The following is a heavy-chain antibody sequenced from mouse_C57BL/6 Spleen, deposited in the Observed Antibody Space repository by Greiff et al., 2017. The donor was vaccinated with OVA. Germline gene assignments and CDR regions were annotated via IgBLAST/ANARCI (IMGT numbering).Heavy chain of an antibody. V-gene: IGHV5-4*01. CDR1: GFTFSSYA. J-gene: IGHJ2*01. CDR3: AREDYGSRGDYFDY. D-gene: IGHD1-1*01. CDR2: ISDGGSYT. Sequence: DVKLVESGGGLVKPGGSLKLSCAASGFTFSSYAMSWVRQTPEKRLEWVATISDGGSYTYYPDNVKGRFTISRDNAKNNLYLQMSHLKSEDTAMYYCAREDYGSRGDYFDYWGQGTTLTVSS.